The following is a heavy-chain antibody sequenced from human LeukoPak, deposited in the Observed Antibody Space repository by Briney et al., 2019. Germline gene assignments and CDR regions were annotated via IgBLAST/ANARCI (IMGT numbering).Heavy chain of an antibody. J-gene: IGHJ4*02. V-gene: IGHV3-7*01. Sequence: PGGSLRLSCAASGFTFSSYWMSWVRQAPGKGLEWVANIKQDGSEKYYVDSVKGRFTISRDNAKNSLYLQMNSLRAEDTAVYYFARVSNPVWGGSGSPPFDYWGQGTLVTVSS. CDR2: IKQDGSEK. CDR1: GFTFSSYW. CDR3: ARVSNPVWGGSGSPPFDY. D-gene: IGHD3-16*01.